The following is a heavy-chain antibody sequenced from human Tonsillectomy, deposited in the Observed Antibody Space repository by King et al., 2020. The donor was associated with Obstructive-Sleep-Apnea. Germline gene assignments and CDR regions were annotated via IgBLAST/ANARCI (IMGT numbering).Heavy chain of an antibody. J-gene: IGHJ6*02. D-gene: IGHD3-10*01. CDR2: ISDSGGST. V-gene: IGHV3-23*04. CDR3: AKRRSGDGIDV. CDR1: GFIFRSFA. Sequence: VQLVESGGGLVQPGGALRLSCAASGFIFRSFAMSWVRQAPGKGLEWVSVISDSGGSTFYADSVKGRFTISRDNSTNTVHLQMNSLRVEDTSVYYCAKRRSGDGIDVWGQGTTVTVSS.